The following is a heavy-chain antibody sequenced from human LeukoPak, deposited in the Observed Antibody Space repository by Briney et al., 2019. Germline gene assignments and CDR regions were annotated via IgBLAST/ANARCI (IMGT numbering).Heavy chain of an antibody. CDR1: GGSISSYY. CDR3: ARLVVSSWYHEVLLGRDY. Sequence: KASETLSLTCTVSGGSISSYYWSWIRQPAGKGLEWIGRIYISGSGSTNYNPSLKSRVTMSVDTSKNQFSLKLSSVTAADTAVYYCARLVVSSWYHEVLLGRDYWGQGTLVTVSS. CDR2: IYISGSGST. V-gene: IGHV4-4*07. D-gene: IGHD6-13*01. J-gene: IGHJ4*02.